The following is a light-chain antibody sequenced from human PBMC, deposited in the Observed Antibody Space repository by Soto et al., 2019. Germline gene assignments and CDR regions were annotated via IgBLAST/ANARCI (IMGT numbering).Light chain of an antibody. CDR3: VSYAGSNIWM. J-gene: IGLJ3*02. Sequence: QSVLTQPPSASGSPGQSVTISCTGTSSDIGGYDYVSWYQQLPGKTPKFMIYEVSKRPSGVPDRFSGSKSGNTASLTVSGLQAEDEADYYCVSYAGSNIWMFGGGTKVTVL. CDR1: SSDIGGYDY. V-gene: IGLV2-8*01. CDR2: EVS.